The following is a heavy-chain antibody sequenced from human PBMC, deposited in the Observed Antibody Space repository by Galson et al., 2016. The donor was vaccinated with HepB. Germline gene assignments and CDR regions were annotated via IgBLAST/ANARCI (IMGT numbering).Heavy chain of an antibody. CDR1: GGSISGYY. Sequence: SETLSLTCTVSGGSISGYYWAWIRQPPGKGLEWLAYIHYSGLANYYPPLKSRVTISVAPTQSRVSLYLTSATAAGTAVYYCARLSGFRGRPKRVVEENFQHWGQGALVTVSS. CDR3: ARLSGFRGRPKRVVEENFQH. CDR2: IHYSGLA. D-gene: IGHD3-3*01. V-gene: IGHV4-59*08. J-gene: IGHJ1*01.